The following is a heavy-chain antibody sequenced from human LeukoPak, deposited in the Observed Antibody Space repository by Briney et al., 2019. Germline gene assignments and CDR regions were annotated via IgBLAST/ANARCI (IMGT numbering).Heavy chain of an antibody. J-gene: IGHJ4*02. CDR1: GYTLTELS. Sequence: ASVKVSCKVSGYTLTELSMHWVRQAPGKGLEWMGGFDPEDGETIYAQKFQGRVTMTEDTSTDTAYMELSSLRSEDTAVYYCAKDRPYDFWSGYPASYFDYWGQGTLVTVSS. V-gene: IGHV1-24*01. CDR2: FDPEDGET. CDR3: AKDRPYDFWSGYPASYFDY. D-gene: IGHD3-3*01.